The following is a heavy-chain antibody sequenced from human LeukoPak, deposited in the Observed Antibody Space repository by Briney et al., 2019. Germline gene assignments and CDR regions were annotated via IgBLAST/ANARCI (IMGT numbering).Heavy chain of an antibody. CDR2: ISSGGDT. V-gene: IGHV3-23*01. D-gene: IGHD2-15*01. J-gene: IGHJ4*02. Sequence: GGSLRLSCAASGFTFSTYAMSWVRQAPGKGLEWISIISSGGDTYYADSVKGRFTISRGNSKNTLDLQMSSLRAEDTAVYYCAKGVGGYYFDYWGQGTLATVSS. CDR3: AKGVGGYYFDY. CDR1: GFTFSTYA.